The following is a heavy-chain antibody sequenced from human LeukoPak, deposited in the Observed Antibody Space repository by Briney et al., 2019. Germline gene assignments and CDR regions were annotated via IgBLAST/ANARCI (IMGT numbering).Heavy chain of an antibody. J-gene: IGHJ5*02. CDR3: ARDHFYYEISGQAFRFDP. V-gene: IGHV4-4*02. D-gene: IGHD3-22*01. Sequence: SETLSLTCAVSGGSISSSNWWSWVRQPPGKRLEWIGEIYHSGSTNYNPSLKSRVTISVDTSKKQISLRLSSVTAADTAVYYCARDHFYYEISGQAFRFDPWGHGTLVTVSS. CDR1: GGSISSSNW. CDR2: IYHSGST.